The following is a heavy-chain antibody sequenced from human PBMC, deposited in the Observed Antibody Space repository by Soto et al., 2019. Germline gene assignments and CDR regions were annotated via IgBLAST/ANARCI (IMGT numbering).Heavy chain of an antibody. V-gene: IGHV1-46*01. D-gene: IGHD5-12*01. CDR1: GYTFTSYY. CDR3: ARGPRWLRFDY. J-gene: IGHJ4*02. CDR2: INPSGGST. Sequence: ASVKVSCKASGYTFTSYYMHWVRQAPGQGLEWMGIINPSGGSTSYAQKFQGRVTMTTDTSTSTAYMELSSLRSEDTAVYYCARGPRWLRFDYWGQGTLVTVSS.